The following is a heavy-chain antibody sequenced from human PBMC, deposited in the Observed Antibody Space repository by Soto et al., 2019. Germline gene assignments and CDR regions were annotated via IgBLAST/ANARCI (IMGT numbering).Heavy chain of an antibody. J-gene: IGHJ4*02. CDR3: ARCYNDYGCVDD. CDR1: GFAFSSYS. D-gene: IGHD4-17*01. CDR2: ISGSSRTT. Sequence: EVQLVESGGGLVQPGGSLKLSCAASGFAFSSYSMNWVRQAPGKGLEWVSYISGSSRTTSYADSVKGRFTISRDTAKKSLFLQMNSLTDEDTDVYYCARCYNDYGCVDDLGPGALVTVSP. V-gene: IGHV3-48*02.